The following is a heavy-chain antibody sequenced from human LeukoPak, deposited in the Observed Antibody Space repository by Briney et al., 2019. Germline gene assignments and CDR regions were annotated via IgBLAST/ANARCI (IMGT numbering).Heavy chain of an antibody. J-gene: IGHJ4*02. Sequence: ASVKVSCKASGYTFTNYTINWVRQAPGQGLEWMGIINPSGGSTTYAQKFQGRLTMTRDTSTSTVYMELSSRRSEDTAVYYCARTLFGRVATISHFDYWGQGTLVTVSS. D-gene: IGHD5-12*01. V-gene: IGHV1-46*01. CDR2: INPSGGST. CDR1: GYTFTNYT. CDR3: ARTLFGRVATISHFDY.